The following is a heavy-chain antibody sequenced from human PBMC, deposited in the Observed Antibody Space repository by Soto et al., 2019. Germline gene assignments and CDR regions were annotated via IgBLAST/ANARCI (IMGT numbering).Heavy chain of an antibody. J-gene: IGHJ5*02. CDR2: FYSSGSI. CDR3: ARMYSSGSGWFHP. D-gene: IGHD6-19*01. CDR1: GYSITAGGYY. Sequence: SETLSLTCFVSGYSITAGGYYWSWIRHHPGKGLEWIGSFYSSGSIIYKPSLRSRVSISGDTSSNQFSMSLTSVTAADTARYYCARMYSSGSGWFHPWGQGTLVTVSS. V-gene: IGHV4-31*03.